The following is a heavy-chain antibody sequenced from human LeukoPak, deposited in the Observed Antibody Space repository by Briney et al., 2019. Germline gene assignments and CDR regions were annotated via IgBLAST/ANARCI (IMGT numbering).Heavy chain of an antibody. CDR1: GFTFDDYA. Sequence: GRSLRLSCAASGFTFDDYAMHWVRQAPGKGLEWVSGISWNSGSIGYADSVKGRFTISRDNSKNSLYLQMNSLRAEDTAVYYCVRRGPATGGNFDYWGQGTLVTVSS. CDR3: VRRGPATGGNFDY. V-gene: IGHV3-9*01. D-gene: IGHD3-16*01. CDR2: ISWNSGSI. J-gene: IGHJ4*02.